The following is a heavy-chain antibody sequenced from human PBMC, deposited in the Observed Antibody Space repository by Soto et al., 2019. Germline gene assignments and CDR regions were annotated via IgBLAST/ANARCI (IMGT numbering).Heavy chain of an antibody. CDR2: INAGNGNT. D-gene: IGHD2-2*01. Sequence: QVQLVQSGAEVKKPGASVKVSCKASGYTFTSYAMHWVRQAPGQRLEWMGWINAGNGNTKYSQKFQGRVTITRDTSASTAYMELSSLRSEDTAVYYCAREIVVVPAAIVGNWFDPWGQGTLVTVSS. CDR3: AREIVVVPAAIVGNWFDP. J-gene: IGHJ5*02. V-gene: IGHV1-3*01. CDR1: GYTFTSYA.